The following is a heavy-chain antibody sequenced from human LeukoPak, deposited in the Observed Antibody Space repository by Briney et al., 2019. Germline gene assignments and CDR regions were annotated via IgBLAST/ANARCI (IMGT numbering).Heavy chain of an antibody. CDR3: ARDRSFQIVVVPAY. V-gene: IGHV1-18*01. J-gene: IGHJ4*02. CDR1: GYTFTSYG. CDR2: ISAYNGNT. D-gene: IGHD2-2*01. Sequence: AASVKVSCKASGYTFTSYGISWVRQAPGQGLEWMGWISAYNGNTNYAQKLQGRVTMTTDTSTSTAYMELRSLRSDDTAVYYCARDRSFQIVVVPAYWGQGTLVTVSS.